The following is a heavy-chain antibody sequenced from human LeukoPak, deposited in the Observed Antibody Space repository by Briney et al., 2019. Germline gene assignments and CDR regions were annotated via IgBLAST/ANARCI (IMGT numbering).Heavy chain of an antibody. V-gene: IGHV1-46*01. CDR3: ARDSGEKDDFWSGYYIFDY. CDR1: GYTFTSYY. J-gene: IGHJ4*02. Sequence: ASVKVSCKASGYTFTSYYMHWVRQAPGQGLEWMGIINPSGGSTSYAQKFQGRVTMTRDMSTSTVYMELSSLRSEDTAVYYCARDSGEKDDFWSGYYIFDYWGQGTLVTVSS. D-gene: IGHD3-3*01. CDR2: INPSGGST.